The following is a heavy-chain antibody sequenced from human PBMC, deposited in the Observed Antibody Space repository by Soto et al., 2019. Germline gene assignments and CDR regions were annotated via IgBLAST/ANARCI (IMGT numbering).Heavy chain of an antibody. CDR2: IGGGGNT. Sequence: GGSLRLSCAASGFTFISYVMNWVRQAPGKGLEWVSAIGGGGNTYYADSVKGRFTISRDNSKNTLYLQMNSLRAEDTAVYYCAKDRWQQLVRGEFDYWGQGALVIVSS. J-gene: IGHJ4*02. D-gene: IGHD6-13*01. V-gene: IGHV3-23*01. CDR3: AKDRWQQLVRGEFDY. CDR1: GFTFISYV.